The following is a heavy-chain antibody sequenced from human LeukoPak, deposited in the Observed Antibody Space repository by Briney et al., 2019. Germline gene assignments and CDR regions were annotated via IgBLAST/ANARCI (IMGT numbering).Heavy chain of an antibody. CDR2: IYTSGST. J-gene: IGHJ4*02. Sequence: PSETLSLTCTVSSGSISSSSYYWGWIRQPPGKGLEWIGRIYTSGSTNYNPSLKSRVTISVDTSKNQFSLKLSSVTAADTAVYYCARDLGYGEFDYWGQGTLVTVSS. CDR1: SGSISSSSYY. D-gene: IGHD4-17*01. V-gene: IGHV4-61*02. CDR3: ARDLGYGEFDY.